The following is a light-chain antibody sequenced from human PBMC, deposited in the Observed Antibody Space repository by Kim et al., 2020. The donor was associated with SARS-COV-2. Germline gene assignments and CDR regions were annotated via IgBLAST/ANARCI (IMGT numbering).Light chain of an antibody. V-gene: IGKV1-39*01. CDR2: AAS. J-gene: IGKJ3*01. CDR1: QSIPSH. CDR3: LQSYITPFT. Sequence: DIQMTQSPTSLSAYVGDRVTITCRTTQSIPSHLKWYQQKPGRAPKLLISAASTLQSGVPSRFSGSGSETDFTLTISSLQPEDFATYFCLQSYITPFTFGPGTKVDIK.